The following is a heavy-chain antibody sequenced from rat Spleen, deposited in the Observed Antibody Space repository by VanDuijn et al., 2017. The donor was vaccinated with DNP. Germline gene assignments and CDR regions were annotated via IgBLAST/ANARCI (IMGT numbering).Heavy chain of an antibody. Sequence: EVQLQESGPGLVKPSQSLSLTCSVTGYSITSSYRWNWIRKFPGHKLEWMGYINSAGSIEYNPSLKGRISITRDTSKNQFFLHLNSVTTEDTATYYCARWSDYFDYWGQGVMVTVSS. J-gene: IGHJ2*01. D-gene: IGHD4-2*01. CDR2: INSAGSI. CDR3: ARWSDYFDY. CDR1: GYSITSSYR. V-gene: IGHV3-3*01.